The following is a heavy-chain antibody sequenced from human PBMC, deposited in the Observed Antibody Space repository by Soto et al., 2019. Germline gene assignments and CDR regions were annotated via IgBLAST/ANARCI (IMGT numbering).Heavy chain of an antibody. CDR3: XXXXXXXXXXHFDC. CDR1: GFTFSDHY. Sequence: EVQLVESGGGLVQPAGSLRLSCVASGFTFSDHYIDWVRQAPGKGLEWVGRIRNKANSYSTEYAASVKGRFTMSRDDSXNTAYLHMNSLRIEDTAVYXCXXXXXXXXXXHFDCWGQGTLVTVSS. J-gene: IGHJ4*02. V-gene: IGHV3-72*01. CDR2: IRNKANSYST.